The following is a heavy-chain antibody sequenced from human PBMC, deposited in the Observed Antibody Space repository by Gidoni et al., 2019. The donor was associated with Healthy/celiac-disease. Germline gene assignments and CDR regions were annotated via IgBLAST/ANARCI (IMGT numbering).Heavy chain of an antibody. Sequence: QVQLQESGPGLVKPSETLSLTCTVSGGSISSYYWSWIRQPPGKGLEWIGYIYYSGSTNYNPSLKSRVTISVDTSKNQFSLKLSSVTAADTAVYYCARGDSGWYNGGGFDYWGQGTLVTVSS. V-gene: IGHV4-59*08. J-gene: IGHJ4*02. CDR1: GGSISSYY. CDR3: ARGDSGWYNGGGFDY. D-gene: IGHD6-19*01. CDR2: IYYSGST.